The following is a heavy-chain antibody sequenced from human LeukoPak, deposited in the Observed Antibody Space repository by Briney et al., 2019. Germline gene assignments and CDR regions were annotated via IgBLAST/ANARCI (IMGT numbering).Heavy chain of an antibody. CDR2: IYSSGSN. CDR3: ARVHYSGSYPLRLFDP. V-gene: IGHV4-59*01. Sequence: SETLSLTCTVSGCSISHYYWIWVRQPPGKGLEWIGNIYSSGSNNCNPTLNSRVSIKGDTSKNQFSPKLSSLTAADTAVYYCARVHYSGSYPLRLFDPWGQGTLVTVSS. J-gene: IGHJ5*02. CDR1: GCSISHYY. D-gene: IGHD1-26*01.